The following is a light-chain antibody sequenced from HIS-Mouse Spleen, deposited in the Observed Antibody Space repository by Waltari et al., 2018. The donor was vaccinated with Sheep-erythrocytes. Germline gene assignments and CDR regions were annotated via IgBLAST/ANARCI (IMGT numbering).Light chain of an antibody. Sequence: SYELTQPPSVSVSPGQTASITCSGDKLGDKYVCLYQQKPGQSPVLVIYQDSNRPSGIADGFSGSNSGKTATLTISGTQAMDEADYYCQAWDSGTVVFGGGTKLTVL. CDR3: QAWDSGTVV. J-gene: IGLJ2*01. CDR2: QDS. V-gene: IGLV3-1*01. CDR1: KLGDKY.